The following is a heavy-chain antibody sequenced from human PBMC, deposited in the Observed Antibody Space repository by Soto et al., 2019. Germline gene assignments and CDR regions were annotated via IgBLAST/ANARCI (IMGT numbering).Heavy chain of an antibody. V-gene: IGHV1-46*01. CDR3: ARDILTGYLPFYYYYGMDV. CDR2: INPSGGST. D-gene: IGHD3-9*01. Sequence: ASVKVSCKASGYTFTSYYMHWVRQAPGQGLEWMGIINPSGGSTSYAQKFQGRVTVTRDTSTSTVYMELSSLRSEDTAVYYCARDILTGYLPFYYYYGMDVWGQGTTVTVSS. CDR1: GYTFTSYY. J-gene: IGHJ6*02.